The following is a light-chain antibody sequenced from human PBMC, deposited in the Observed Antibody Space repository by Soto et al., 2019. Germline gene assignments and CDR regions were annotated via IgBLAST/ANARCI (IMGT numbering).Light chain of an antibody. CDR1: SSDVGGYNY. Sequence: QSVLTQPASVSGSPGQSITISCTGTSSDVGGYNYVSWYQQHPGKAPKLMIYDVSTRPSGVSNRFSGSKSGNTASLTSSGRQAEDEADYYCSSYTSSSTLRVFGGGTKLTVL. V-gene: IGLV2-14*01. J-gene: IGLJ2*01. CDR2: DVS. CDR3: SSYTSSSTLRV.